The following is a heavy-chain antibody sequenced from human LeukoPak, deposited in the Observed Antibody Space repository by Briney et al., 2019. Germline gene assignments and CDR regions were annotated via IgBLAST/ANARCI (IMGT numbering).Heavy chain of an antibody. CDR3: ARGTTVHF. Sequence: PGGSLRLSCAASRFTLNTYAMSWVRQAPGKGLEWVSAISGSGGTTSYADSVKGRFTISRDNAKNSLYLQMNSLRAEDTAVYYCARGTTVHFWGQGTLVTVSS. CDR2: ISGSGGTT. CDR1: RFTLNTYA. J-gene: IGHJ4*02. D-gene: IGHD4-17*01. V-gene: IGHV3-23*01.